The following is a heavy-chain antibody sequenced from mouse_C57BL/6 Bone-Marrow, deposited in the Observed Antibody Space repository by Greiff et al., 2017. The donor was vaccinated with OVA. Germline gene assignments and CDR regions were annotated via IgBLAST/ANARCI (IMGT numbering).Heavy chain of an antibody. V-gene: IGHV10-3*01. CDR1: GFTFNPFA. D-gene: IGHD3-2*02. CDR2: IRSKSSNYAT. CDR3: VRAQATPGLFAD. J-gene: IGHJ3*01. Sequence: EAGGGLVQPKGSLKLSCAASGFTFNPFALHWVRQAPGKGLEWVARIRSKSSNYATYYADSVKDRFTISRDDSQSMLYLQMNNLKTEDTAMYYCVRAQATPGLFADWGKGTLVTVSA.